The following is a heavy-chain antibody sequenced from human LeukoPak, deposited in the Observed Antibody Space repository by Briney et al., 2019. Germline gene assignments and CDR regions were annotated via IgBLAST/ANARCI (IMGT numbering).Heavy chain of an antibody. Sequence: GESLKISCKGSGYSFTSYWIGWVRQMPGKGLEWMGIIYSGDSDTRYSPSFQGQVTISADKSISTAYLQWSSLKASDTAMYYCARLNAVAGTPHFFDYWGQGTLVTVSS. CDR2: IYSGDSDT. CDR1: GYSFTSYW. CDR3: ARLNAVAGTPHFFDY. J-gene: IGHJ4*02. D-gene: IGHD6-19*01. V-gene: IGHV5-51*01.